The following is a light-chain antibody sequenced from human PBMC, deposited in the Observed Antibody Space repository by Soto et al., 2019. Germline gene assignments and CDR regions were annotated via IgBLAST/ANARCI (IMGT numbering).Light chain of an antibody. CDR3: QQYDNWPWT. CDR2: GAS. CDR1: QSISDT. J-gene: IGKJ1*01. Sequence: EIVMTQSPATLSVSPGGRATLSCRASQSISDTLASYQQKPGQAPRLLIHGASTRAPGFPARFSGSGSGTDFTLTISSLQSEDFAVYYCQQYDNWPWTFGQGTKVEIK. V-gene: IGKV3-15*01.